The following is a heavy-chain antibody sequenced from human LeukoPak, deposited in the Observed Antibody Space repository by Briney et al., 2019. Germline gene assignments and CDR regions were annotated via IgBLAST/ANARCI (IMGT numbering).Heavy chain of an antibody. CDR3: VRGTGY. CDR1: GFTFSTYV. CDR2: ISSNGDNT. V-gene: IGHV3-64D*06. J-gene: IGHJ4*02. Sequence: GGSLRLSCSVSGFTFSTYVMHWVRQAPGKGLESVSAISSNGDNTYYADSVKGRFTISRDNSKNTLYLQMSSRRTDGTSVSFCVRGTGYWGQGSLVSVSS.